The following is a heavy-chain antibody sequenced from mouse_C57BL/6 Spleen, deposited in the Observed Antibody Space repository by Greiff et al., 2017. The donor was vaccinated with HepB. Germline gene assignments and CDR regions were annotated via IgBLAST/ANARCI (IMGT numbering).Heavy chain of an antibody. CDR3: ARRVVTTYYFDY. D-gene: IGHD2-12*01. CDR2: INPNNGGT. CDR1: GYTFTDYN. Sequence: EVQLQQSGPELVKPGASVKIPCKASGYTFTDYNMDWVKQSHGKSLEWIGDINPNNGGTIYNQKFKGKATLTVDKSSSTAYMELRSLTSEDTAVYDCARRVVTTYYFDYWGQGTTLTVSS. V-gene: IGHV1-18*01. J-gene: IGHJ2*01.